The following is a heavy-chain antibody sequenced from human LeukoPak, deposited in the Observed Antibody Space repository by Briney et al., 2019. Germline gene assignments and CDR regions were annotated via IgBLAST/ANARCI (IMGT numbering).Heavy chain of an antibody. CDR2: INPNSGNT. D-gene: IGHD3-16*01. V-gene: IGHV1-8*02. J-gene: IGHJ4*02. CDR3: ATDMITFGGPY. Sequence: ASVKVSCKASGYTFTGYYMHWVRQAPGQGLEWMGWINPNSGNTGYAQKFQGRVTMTEDTSTDTAYMELSSLRSEDTAVYYCATDMITFGGPYWGQGTLVTVSS. CDR1: GYTFTGYY.